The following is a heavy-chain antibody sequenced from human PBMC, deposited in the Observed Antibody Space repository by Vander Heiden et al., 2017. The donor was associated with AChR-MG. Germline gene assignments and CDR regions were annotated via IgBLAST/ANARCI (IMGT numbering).Heavy chain of an antibody. Sequence: QVQLVQSGADVKTPGASVKVSCKVSGDTFTPYDIHWARPAPGQGLEWMGWINPNSGGTSYAQAFQGRVILSRDTSISTAYMELSRLRSDDTAIYYCARAGKIAILGAAKGPLDYWGQGSLVTVSS. CDR3: ARAGKIAILGAAKGPLDY. CDR2: INPNSGGT. V-gene: IGHV1-2*02. D-gene: IGHD2-21*01. J-gene: IGHJ4*02. CDR1: GDTFTPYD.